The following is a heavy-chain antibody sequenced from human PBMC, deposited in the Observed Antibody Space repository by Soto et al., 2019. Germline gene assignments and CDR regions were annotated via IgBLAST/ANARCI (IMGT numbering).Heavy chain of an antibody. CDR3: ARDVGGSGPVDK. CDR1: GFSFSNYA. Sequence: QVQLVESGGGVVQPGRSLRLSCASSGFSFSNYAMHWVRQAPGKGLQWVAVIWDNGDTKYYADSVEGRFTISRDNSKNTLYLQMESLRAEDTAIYYCARDVGGSGPVDKWGQGTRVTVSS. J-gene: IGHJ4*02. V-gene: IGHV3-33*01. CDR2: IWDNGDTK. D-gene: IGHD1-26*01.